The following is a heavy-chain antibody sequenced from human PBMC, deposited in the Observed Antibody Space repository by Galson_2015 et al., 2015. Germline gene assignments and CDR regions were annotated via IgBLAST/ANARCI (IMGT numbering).Heavy chain of an antibody. CDR2: ISSSSSTI. Sequence: SLRLSCAASGFTFSSYCMNWVRQAPGKGLEWVSYISSSSSTIYYADSVKGRFTISRDNAKNSLYLQMNSLSDEDTAVYYCARAGYSSSWHFFDYSGQGTLVTVSS. V-gene: IGHV3-48*02. J-gene: IGHJ4*02. D-gene: IGHD6-13*01. CDR1: GFTFSSYC. CDR3: ARAGYSSSWHFFDY.